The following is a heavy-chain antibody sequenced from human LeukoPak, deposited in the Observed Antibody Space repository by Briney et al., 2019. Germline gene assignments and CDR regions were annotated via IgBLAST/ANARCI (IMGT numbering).Heavy chain of an antibody. D-gene: IGHD3-3*01. V-gene: IGHV4-38-2*02. CDR2: IYYSGST. CDR3: ARSYDFWSGYPWYFDY. CDR1: GYSISSGYY. Sequence: SETLSLTCTVSGYSISSGYYWGWIRQPPGKGLEWIGSIYYSGSTYYNPSLKSRVTISVDTSKNQFSLKLSSVTAADTAVYYCARSYDFWSGYPWYFDYWGQGTLVTVSS. J-gene: IGHJ4*02.